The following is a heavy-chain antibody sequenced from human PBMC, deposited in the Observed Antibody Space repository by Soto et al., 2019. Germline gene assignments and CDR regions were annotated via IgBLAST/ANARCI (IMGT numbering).Heavy chain of an antibody. CDR3: GKDLSPGGLES. CDR1: GSTIDDYA. D-gene: IGHD3-16*01. Sequence: EVQVVESGGGLVQPGGSLTLSCVVSGSTIDDYAMHWVRQVPGKGLEWVSGIFWGGGGTGYAASVKGRFTISRDRAKNSLSLQMNSLRIEDTAVYYCGKDLSPGGLESWGQGTLVTVSS. V-gene: IGHV3-9*01. J-gene: IGHJ4*02. CDR2: IFWGGGGT.